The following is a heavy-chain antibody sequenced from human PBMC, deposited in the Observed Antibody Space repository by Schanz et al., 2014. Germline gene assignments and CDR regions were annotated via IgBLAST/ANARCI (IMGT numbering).Heavy chain of an antibody. CDR2: IIPILGIA. CDR3: ARGGGPEDVFDI. J-gene: IGHJ3*02. V-gene: IGHV1-69*02. D-gene: IGHD2-15*01. Sequence: QVQLVQSGAEVKKPGSSMKVSCKASGGTFNSYTINWVRQAPGQGLEWMGRIIPILGIANYAQKFQGRVTITADRSTSTAYMELSSLRSEDTAVYYCARGGGPEDVFDIWGQGTIRTVSS. CDR1: GGTFNSYT.